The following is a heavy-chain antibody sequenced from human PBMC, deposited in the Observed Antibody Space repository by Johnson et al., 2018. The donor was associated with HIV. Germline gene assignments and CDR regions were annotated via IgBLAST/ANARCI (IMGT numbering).Heavy chain of an antibody. CDR2: ISYDGSNK. J-gene: IGHJ3*02. D-gene: IGHD3-22*01. Sequence: QELLVESGGGVVQPGRSLRLSCAASGFTFSSYGMHWVPQAPGKGLEWVAVISYDGSNKYYADSVKGRFTISRDNSKNTLYLQMNSLRAEDTAVYYCAKEGYYYDSKNYAFDIWGQGTMVTVSS. V-gene: IGHV3-30*18. CDR1: GFTFSSYG. CDR3: AKEGYYYDSKNYAFDI.